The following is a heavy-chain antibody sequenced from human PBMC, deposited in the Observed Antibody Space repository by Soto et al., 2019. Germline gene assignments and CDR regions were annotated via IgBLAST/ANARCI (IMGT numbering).Heavy chain of an antibody. Sequence: EVQLLESGGGLVQPGGSLRLACAASGFTFSNYAMSWVRQAPGKGLEWVSSINSADSTYYADSMKVRFSISRDNSKNTLYLQMNSLRAEDTAVYYCAKRYPKPYYFDYWGQGTLVTVSS. CDR2: INSADST. V-gene: IGHV3-23*01. CDR1: GFTFSNYA. CDR3: AKRYPKPYYFDY. D-gene: IGHD2-2*01. J-gene: IGHJ4*02.